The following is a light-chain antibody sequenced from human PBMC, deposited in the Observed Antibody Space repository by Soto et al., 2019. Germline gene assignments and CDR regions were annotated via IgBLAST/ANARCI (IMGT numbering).Light chain of an antibody. V-gene: IGKV4-1*01. CDR2: WAS. Sequence: DIVMTQSPDSLAVSLGERATINCKSSQSVLYSSNNKNYLAWYQQGPGQPPKLLIYWASTRESGVPDRFSGSGSRTDFTLTITSLQAEDVAVYYCQQYESTPPTFGQGTKLEIK. CDR1: QSVLYSSNNKNY. J-gene: IGKJ2*01. CDR3: QQYESTPPT.